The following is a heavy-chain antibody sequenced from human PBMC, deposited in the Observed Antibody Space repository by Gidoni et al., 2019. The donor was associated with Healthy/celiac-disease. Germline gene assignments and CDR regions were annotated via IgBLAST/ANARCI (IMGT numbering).Heavy chain of an antibody. Sequence: EVQLLESGGGLVQPGGSLRLSCAASGFSFRSYAMSWVRKAPVKGLECVSAISGSGGRTYDADSVKGRFTISRDNSKNTLYMQMNSMRAEDTAVYYCAKISGYGVQENLGFDYWGQGTLVTVSS. CDR1: GFSFRSYA. CDR2: ISGSGGRT. J-gene: IGHJ4*02. CDR3: AKISGYGVQENLGFDY. D-gene: IGHD4-17*01. V-gene: IGHV3-23*01.